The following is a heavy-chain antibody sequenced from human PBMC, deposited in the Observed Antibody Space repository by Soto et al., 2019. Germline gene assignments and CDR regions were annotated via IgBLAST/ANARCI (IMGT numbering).Heavy chain of an antibody. V-gene: IGHV3-23*01. CDR3: ARYIPGVRYYGMDV. CDR2: IGESGTPT. D-gene: IGHD2-2*01. CDR1: GVTFSSYA. J-gene: IGHJ6*02. Sequence: EVQLLESGGGLVQPGGSLRLSCAASGVTFSSYAMKWVRQAPGKGLEWVSLIGESGTPTYYADSVKGRFTISRDNSGNTLFLEMYRLRAEDTAVYYCARYIPGVRYYGMDVWGQGTTVTVSS.